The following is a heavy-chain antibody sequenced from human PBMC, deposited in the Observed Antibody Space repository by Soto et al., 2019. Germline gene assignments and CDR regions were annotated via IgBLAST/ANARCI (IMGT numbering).Heavy chain of an antibody. J-gene: IGHJ2*01. V-gene: IGHV4-39*01. CDR2: IYYSGST. CDR1: GGPISSSSYY. D-gene: IGHD1-26*01. CDR3: ATLLGNWYFDF. Sequence: QLQLQESGPGLVKPSETLSLTCTVSGGPISSSSYYWVWIRQPPGKGLEWIGSIYYSGSTYQNPSLKSRVTISVDTSKNQFSLKLSSVTAADTAVYYCATLLGNWYFDFWGRGTLVSVSS.